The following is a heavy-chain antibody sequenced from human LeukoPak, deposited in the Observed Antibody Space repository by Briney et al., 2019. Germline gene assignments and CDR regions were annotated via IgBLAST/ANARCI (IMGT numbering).Heavy chain of an antibody. CDR3: AKELITMVRGDVFY. V-gene: IGHV3-23*01. CDR1: GFTVSNAW. Sequence: PGGSLRLSCAASGFTVSNAWMSWVRQAPGKGLEWVSAISGSGGSTYYADSVKGRFTISRDNSKNTLYLQMNSLRAEDTAVYYCAKELITMVRGDVFYWGQGTLVTVSS. J-gene: IGHJ4*02. CDR2: ISGSGGST. D-gene: IGHD3-10*01.